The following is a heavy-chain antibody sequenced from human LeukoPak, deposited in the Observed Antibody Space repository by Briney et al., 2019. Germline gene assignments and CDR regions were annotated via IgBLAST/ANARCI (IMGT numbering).Heavy chain of an antibody. CDR1: GYSFTTYW. CDR3: ARSGDSSGYWVWFDP. D-gene: IGHD3-22*01. Sequence: TGESLKISCKGSGYSFTTYWIGWVRQMPGKGLEWMGIIYPGDSDTRYSPSFQGQVTISADKSISTAYLQWSSLKASDTAMYYCARSGDSSGYWVWFDPWGQGTLVTVSS. J-gene: IGHJ5*02. CDR2: IYPGDSDT. V-gene: IGHV5-51*01.